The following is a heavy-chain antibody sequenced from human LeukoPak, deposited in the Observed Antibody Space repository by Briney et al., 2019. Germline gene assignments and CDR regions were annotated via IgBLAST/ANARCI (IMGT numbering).Heavy chain of an antibody. J-gene: IGHJ4*02. CDR1: GFTVSSNY. CDR2: IYSGGST. Sequence: GGSLVLSCAASGFTVSSNYMSWGRQAPGKGLEGVSVIYSGGSTYYADSVKGRFTISRDNSKKTVYLQMNGLRAEDTAVYYCARDRDIVATIGFDYWGQGTLVTVSS. D-gene: IGHD5-12*01. V-gene: IGHV3-66*01. CDR3: ARDRDIVATIGFDY.